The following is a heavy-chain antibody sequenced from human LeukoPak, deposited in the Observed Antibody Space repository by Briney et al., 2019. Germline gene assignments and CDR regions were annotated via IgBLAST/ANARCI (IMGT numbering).Heavy chain of an antibody. D-gene: IGHD6-6*01. CDR1: GFTFSSYG. CDR2: IRYDGSNK. Sequence: GGSLRLPCAASGFTFSSYGMHWVRQAPGKGLEWVAFIRYDGSNKYYADSVKGRFTISRDNSKNTLYLQMNSLRAEDTAVYYCAKDRAAARPDAFDIWGQGTMVTVSS. CDR3: AKDRAAARPDAFDI. V-gene: IGHV3-30*02. J-gene: IGHJ3*02.